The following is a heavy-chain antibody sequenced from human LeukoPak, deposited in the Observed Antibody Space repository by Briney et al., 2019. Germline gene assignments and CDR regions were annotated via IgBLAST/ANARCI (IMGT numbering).Heavy chain of an antibody. V-gene: IGHV3-48*04. J-gene: IGHJ4*02. CDR3: ARDRPLDY. Sequence: GGSLRLSCATSGFTFSSYAMSWVRQAPGKGLEWVSYISSSGTTIYYADLVKGRFTISRDNAKNSVYLQMNSLRAEDTAVYYCARDRPLDYWGQGTLVTVSS. CDR2: ISSSGTTI. CDR1: GFTFSSYA.